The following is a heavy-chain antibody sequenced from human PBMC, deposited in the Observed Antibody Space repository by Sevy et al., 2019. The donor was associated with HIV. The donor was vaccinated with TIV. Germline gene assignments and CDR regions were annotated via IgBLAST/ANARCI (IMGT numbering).Heavy chain of an antibody. CDR3: ARLSRWFDY. V-gene: IGHV3-53*01. D-gene: IGHD6-19*01. CDR1: GFTVSNNY. Sequence: GGSLRLSCAVSGFTVSNNYVSWVRQAPGKGLEWVSVIYSGGITYYTDSVQGRFIISRDNSKNTLYLQMNSLRADDTAVYYCARLSRWFDYWGQGTLVTVSS. J-gene: IGHJ4*02. CDR2: IYSGGIT.